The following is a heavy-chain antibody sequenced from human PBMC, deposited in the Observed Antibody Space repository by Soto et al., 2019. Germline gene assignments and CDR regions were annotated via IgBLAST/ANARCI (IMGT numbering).Heavy chain of an antibody. CDR1: GYTFTSYD. V-gene: IGHV1-8*01. Sequence: AASVKVSCKASGYTFTSYDINWVRQATGQGLEWMGWMNPNSGNTGYAQKFQGRVTMTRNTSISTAYMELSSLRSEDTAVYYCARGGLNNILTGYCFDYWGQGTLVTVSS. D-gene: IGHD3-9*01. CDR3: ARGGLNNILTGYCFDY. CDR2: MNPNSGNT. J-gene: IGHJ4*02.